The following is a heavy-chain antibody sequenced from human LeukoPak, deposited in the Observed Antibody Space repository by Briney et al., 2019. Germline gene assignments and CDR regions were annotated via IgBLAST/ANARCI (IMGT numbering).Heavy chain of an antibody. Sequence: SETLSLTCTVSGGSVSSYYWTWIRQPPGKGLEWIGYIYYSGSTNYNPSLKSRVSISLDTSKNHFSLKLSSVTAADTAVYYCASGEVTFDYWGQGTLVTVSS. J-gene: IGHJ4*02. CDR1: GGSVSSYY. V-gene: IGHV4-59*02. CDR2: IYYSGST. D-gene: IGHD3-10*01. CDR3: ASGEVTFDY.